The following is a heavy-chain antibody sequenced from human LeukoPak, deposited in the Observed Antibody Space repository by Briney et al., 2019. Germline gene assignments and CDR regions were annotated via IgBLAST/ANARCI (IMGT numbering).Heavy chain of an antibody. Sequence: SETLSLTCTVSGASISSYYWSWIRQPAGKGLEWIGRLYTSGGTNYNPSLEGRVTMSVDTSKNQFSLNLRSVTAADTAVYFCARDGADTLKVIIAPGFDIWGQGTMVTVSS. D-gene: IGHD2-21*01. CDR2: LYTSGGT. CDR3: ARDGADTLKVIIAPGFDI. CDR1: GASISSYY. V-gene: IGHV4-4*07. J-gene: IGHJ3*02.